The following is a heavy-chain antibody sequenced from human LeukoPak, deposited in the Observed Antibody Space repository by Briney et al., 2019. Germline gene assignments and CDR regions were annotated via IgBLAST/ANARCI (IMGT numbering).Heavy chain of an antibody. CDR3: ARGGNIAARRAVLDY. CDR1: GGSISSHY. CDR2: IYYSGST. Sequence: SETLSLTCTVSGGSISSHYWSWIRQPPAKGLEWIGSIYYSGSTNYNPSLKSRVTISVDTSKNQFSLKLSSVTAADTAVYYCARGGNIAARRAVLDYWGQGTLVTVSS. V-gene: IGHV4-59*11. J-gene: IGHJ4*02. D-gene: IGHD6-6*01.